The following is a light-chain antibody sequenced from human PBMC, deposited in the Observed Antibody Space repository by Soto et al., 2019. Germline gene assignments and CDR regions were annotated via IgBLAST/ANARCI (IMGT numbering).Light chain of an antibody. CDR1: QGIRND. CDR2: GAS. Sequence: AIQMTQSPSSLYASVGDRVTITCRESQGIRNDLGWYQQKPGKPPKLLIYGASSLHSGVPSRFSGSGSGTDFTLIISSLQSEDFATYYCLQDYNYPLTFGGGTKVEIK. V-gene: IGKV1-6*01. J-gene: IGKJ4*01. CDR3: LQDYNYPLT.